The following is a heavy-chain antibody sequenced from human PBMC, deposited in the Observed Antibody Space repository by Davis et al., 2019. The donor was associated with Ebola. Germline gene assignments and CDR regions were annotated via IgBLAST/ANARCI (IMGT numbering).Heavy chain of an antibody. V-gene: IGHV4-4*02. D-gene: IGHD4-17*01. CDR3: ARTPYGRQGFDY. CDR1: GGSISSSNW. J-gene: IGHJ4*02. Sequence: SETLSLTCAVSGGSISSSNWWSWVRQPPGKRLEWIGEIYHSGSTNYNPSLKSRVTISVDKSKNQFSLKLSSVTAADTAVYYCARTPYGRQGFDYWGQGTLVTVSS. CDR2: IYHSGST.